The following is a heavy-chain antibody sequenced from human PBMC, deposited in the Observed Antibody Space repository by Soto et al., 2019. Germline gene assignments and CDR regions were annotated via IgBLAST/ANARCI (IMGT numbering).Heavy chain of an antibody. D-gene: IGHD3-10*01. CDR1: GYPFTSYA. Sequence: ASVKVSCKASGYPFTSYAMHWVRQAPGQRLKWMGWINAGNGNTKYSQKFQGRVTITRDTSASTAYMDLSSLRSEYTAVYYCARSTIVRGVPVYIGYWGQGTLVTVSS. J-gene: IGHJ4*02. CDR2: INAGNGNT. CDR3: ARSTIVRGVPVYIGY. V-gene: IGHV1-3*01.